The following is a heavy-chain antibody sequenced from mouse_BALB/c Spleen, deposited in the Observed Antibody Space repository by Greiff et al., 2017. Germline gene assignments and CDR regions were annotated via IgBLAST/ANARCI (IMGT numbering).Heavy chain of an antibody. CDR3: ARYYYGSSSFDD. J-gene: IGHJ2*01. CDR1: GFSLTSYG. D-gene: IGHD1-1*01. V-gene: IGHV2-9*02. CDR2: IWAGGST. Sequence: QVQLKESGPGLVAPSQSLSITCTVSGFSLTSYGVHWVRQPPGKGLEWLGVIWAGGSTNYNSALMSRLSISKDNSKSQVFLKMNRLQTDDTAMYYCARYYYGSSSFDDGGQGTTLAVSS.